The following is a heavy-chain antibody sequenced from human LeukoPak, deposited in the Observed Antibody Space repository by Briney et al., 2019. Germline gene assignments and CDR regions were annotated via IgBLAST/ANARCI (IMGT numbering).Heavy chain of an antibody. CDR3: ARVMGNDYSFFNWFDP. Sequence: SVKVSCKASGGTFSSYAISWVRQAPGQGLEWMGGIIPIFGTANYAQKFQGRVTITADESTSTAYMELSSLRSEDTAVYYCARVMGNDYSFFNWFDPWGQGTLVTVSS. CDR2: IIPIFGTA. D-gene: IGHD4-11*01. CDR1: GGTFSSYA. J-gene: IGHJ5*02. V-gene: IGHV1-69*13.